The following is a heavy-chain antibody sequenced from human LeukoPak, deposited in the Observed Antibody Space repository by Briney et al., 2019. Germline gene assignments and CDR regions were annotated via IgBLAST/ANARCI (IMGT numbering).Heavy chain of an antibody. CDR1: GGSISSYH. Sequence: SETLSLTCTVSGGSISSYHWSWIRQPPGKGLEWIGYIYTSGSTNYNPSLKSRVTISVDTSKNQFSLKLSSVTAADTAVYYCARCPRTYSSGWDDAFDIWGQGTMVTVSS. V-gene: IGHV4-4*09. D-gene: IGHD6-19*01. CDR3: ARCPRTYSSGWDDAFDI. CDR2: IYTSGST. J-gene: IGHJ3*02.